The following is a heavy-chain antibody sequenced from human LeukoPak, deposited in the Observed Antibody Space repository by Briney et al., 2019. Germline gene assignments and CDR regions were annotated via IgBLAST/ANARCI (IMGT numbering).Heavy chain of an antibody. CDR2: IYHSGST. CDR1: GYSISSGYY. V-gene: IGHV4-38-2*02. Sequence: NPSETLSLTCTVSGYSISSGYYWGWIRQPPGKGLEWIGSIYHSGSTYYNPSLKSRVTISVDTSKNQFSLKLSSVTAADTAVYYCARVVLLWFGELFPRDADIWGQGTMVTVSS. D-gene: IGHD3-10*01. CDR3: ARVVLLWFGELFPRDADI. J-gene: IGHJ3*02.